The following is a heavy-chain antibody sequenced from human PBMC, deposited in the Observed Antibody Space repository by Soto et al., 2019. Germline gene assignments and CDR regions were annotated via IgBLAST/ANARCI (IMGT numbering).Heavy chain of an antibody. D-gene: IGHD2-2*01. CDR3: ARGPGYCSSTSCYVTTDVWFDP. CDR1: GFTFSSYD. CDR2: IGTAGDT. Sequence: PGGSLRLSCAASGFTFSSYDMHWVRQATGKGLEWVSAIGTAGDTYYPGSVKGRFTISRENAKNSLYLQMNSLRAGDTAVYYCARGPGYCSSTSCYVTTDVWFDPWGQGTLVTVSS. V-gene: IGHV3-13*01. J-gene: IGHJ5*02.